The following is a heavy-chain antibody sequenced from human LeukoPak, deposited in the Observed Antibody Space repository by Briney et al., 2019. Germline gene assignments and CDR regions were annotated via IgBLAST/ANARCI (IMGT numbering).Heavy chain of an antibody. J-gene: IGHJ4*02. Sequence: ETLSLTCAVYGGSFSGYYWSWIRQPPWKGLEWVSSISSSSSYIYYADSVKGRFTISRDNAQNILYLQMNSLRVEDTSIYYCTTVFDYWGQGTLVTVSS. CDR2: ISSSSSYI. D-gene: IGHD4-17*01. V-gene: IGHV3-21*01. CDR1: GGSFSGYY. CDR3: TTVFDY.